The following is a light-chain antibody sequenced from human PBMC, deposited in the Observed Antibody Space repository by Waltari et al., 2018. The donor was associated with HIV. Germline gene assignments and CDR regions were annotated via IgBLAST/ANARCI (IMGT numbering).Light chain of an antibody. V-gene: IGLV1-51*01. CDR1: SSNIGNNY. Sequence: QSVLTQPPSVSPAPGPKVTISCSGSSSNIGNNYVSWYQQLPGTAPKLLIYDDKKRPSGMPDRFSGSKSGTSATLGITGLQTGDEAEYYCETWDSSLRSGVFGGGTKLTVL. CDR2: DDK. J-gene: IGLJ3*02. CDR3: ETWDSSLRSGV.